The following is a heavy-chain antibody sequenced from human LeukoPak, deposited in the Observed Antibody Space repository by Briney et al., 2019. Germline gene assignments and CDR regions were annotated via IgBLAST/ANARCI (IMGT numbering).Heavy chain of an antibody. V-gene: IGHV2-5*01. CDR1: GFSLSTSGVG. D-gene: IGHD2/OR15-2a*01. CDR2: IYWNDDK. CDR3: AHRPPFPDY. Sequence: GPTLVKPTQTLTLTCTFSGFSLSTSGVGVGWIRQPPGKALECLALIYWNDDKRYSPTLKSRLTIPKATSKNQEVLTMTNMDPVDTATYYCAHRPPFPDYWGQGTLVTVSS. J-gene: IGHJ4*02.